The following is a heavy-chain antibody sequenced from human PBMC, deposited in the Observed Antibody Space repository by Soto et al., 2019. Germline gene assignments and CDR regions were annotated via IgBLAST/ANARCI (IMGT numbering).Heavy chain of an antibody. Sequence: QITLKESGPALVKPTQTLTLTCSFSGFSLTSTAVGVNWIRQPPGKALEWLALIYWDDDNHFSPSRKSRLRVTKDPSNTQVVLTMTNMDPVDTATYYCARGSGWFSDYWGQGILVTVSS. J-gene: IGHJ4*02. CDR3: ARGSGWFSDY. CDR1: GFSLTSTAVG. D-gene: IGHD6-19*01. V-gene: IGHV2-5*02. CDR2: IYWDDDN.